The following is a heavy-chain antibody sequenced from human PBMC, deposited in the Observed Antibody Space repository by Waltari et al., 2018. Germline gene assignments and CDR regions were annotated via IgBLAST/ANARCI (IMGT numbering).Heavy chain of an antibody. D-gene: IGHD4-17*01. CDR3: ARVHGDYVQVFDY. J-gene: IGHJ4*02. CDR1: GGSISSYY. V-gene: IGHV4-59*01. Sequence: QVQLQESGPGLVKPSETLSLTCTVSGGSISSYYWSWIRQPPGKGLGWIGYIYYSGSTNYNPALKSRVTISVDTSKNQFSLKRSSVTAADTAVYYCARVHGDYVQVFDYWGQGTLVTVSS. CDR2: IYYSGST.